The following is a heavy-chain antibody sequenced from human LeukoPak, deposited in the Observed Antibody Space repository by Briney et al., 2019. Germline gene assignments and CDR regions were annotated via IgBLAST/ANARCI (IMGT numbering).Heavy chain of an antibody. CDR2: IKNKVDGGTT. D-gene: IGHD2-15*01. CDR1: GFTFSEAY. Sequence: GGSLRLSCAASGFTFSEAYMSWVRQAPGKGLEWVGRIKNKVDGGTTDYAASVKGRFTMSRADSRNTLYLQMNSLKTEDTAVYFCTTDAGYGGRWYNYWGQGTLLTVSS. J-gene: IGHJ4*02. CDR3: TTDAGYGGRWYNY. V-gene: IGHV3-15*01.